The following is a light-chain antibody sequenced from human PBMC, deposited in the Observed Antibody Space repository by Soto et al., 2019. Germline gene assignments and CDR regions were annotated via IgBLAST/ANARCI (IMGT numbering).Light chain of an antibody. CDR2: DVS. V-gene: IGLV2-11*01. CDR1: SSDVGGYDY. CDR3: YSYAGSSYV. J-gene: IGLJ1*01. Sequence: QSALTQPRSVSGSPGQSVTISCTGTSSDVGGYDYVSWYQQHPDKAPKLMIYDVSKRPSGVPDRFSGSKSGNTASLTISGLQAEDEADYYCYSYAGSSYVFGTGTKVTVL.